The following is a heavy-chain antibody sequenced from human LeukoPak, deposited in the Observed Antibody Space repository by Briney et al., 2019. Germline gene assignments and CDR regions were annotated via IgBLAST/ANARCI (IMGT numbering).Heavy chain of an antibody. CDR3: ARTAAVGSSWSFGSDWSDP. CDR2: ISSSSSYI. Sequence: SGGSLRLSCAASGFTFSSYSMNWVRQAPGKGLEWVSSISSSSSYIYYADSVKGRFTISRDNAKNSLYLQMNSLRAEDTAVYYCARTAAVGSSWSFGSDWSDPWGQGTLVTVSS. D-gene: IGHD6-13*01. J-gene: IGHJ5*02. CDR1: GFTFSSYS. V-gene: IGHV3-21*01.